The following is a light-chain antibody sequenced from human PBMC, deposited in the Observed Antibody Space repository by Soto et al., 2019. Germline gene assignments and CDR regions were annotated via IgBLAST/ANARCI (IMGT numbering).Light chain of an antibody. Sequence: EIVMTQSPATLAGSPGETVTLSCRASQSLSDTLAWYQQKPGQAPRLLIYGASKRATGFPARFSGSGSGTDFTLTISSLQSEDFAVYYCQQYNNWPWTFGQGTKVDIK. CDR3: QQYNNWPWT. CDR2: GAS. CDR1: QSLSDT. J-gene: IGKJ1*01. V-gene: IGKV3-15*01.